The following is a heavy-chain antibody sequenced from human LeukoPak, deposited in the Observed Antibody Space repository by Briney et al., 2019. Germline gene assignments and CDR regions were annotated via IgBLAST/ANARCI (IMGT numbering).Heavy chain of an antibody. J-gene: IGHJ4*02. V-gene: IGHV3-64*01. CDR1: GFTFTNHA. CDR3: ASIRDY. D-gene: IGHD3-3*02. Sequence: PGGSLRLSCAASGFTFTNHAMQWVRQAPGKGLEYVSAISGNGGSTYYANSVKGRFTISRDNSKNTVYLQMDSLRAEDTAVYYCASIRDYWGQGTLVTVSS. CDR2: ISGNGGST.